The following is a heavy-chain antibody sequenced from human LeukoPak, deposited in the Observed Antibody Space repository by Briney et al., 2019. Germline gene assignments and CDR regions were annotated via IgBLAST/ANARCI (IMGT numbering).Heavy chain of an antibody. Sequence: PGGSLRLSCAASGFTVSSNYMSWVRQAPGKGLEWVSVIYSGGSTYYADSVKGRFTISRDNAKNSLYLQMNSLRAEDTAVYYCARKEDFDYWGQGTLVTVSS. CDR2: IYSGGST. CDR3: ARKEDFDY. CDR1: GFTVSSNY. J-gene: IGHJ4*02. V-gene: IGHV3-53*01.